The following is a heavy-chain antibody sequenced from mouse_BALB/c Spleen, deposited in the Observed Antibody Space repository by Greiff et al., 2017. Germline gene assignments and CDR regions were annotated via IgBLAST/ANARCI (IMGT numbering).Heavy chain of an antibody. D-gene: IGHD3-2*02. Sequence: EVNLVESGGGLVQPGGSRKLSCAASGFTFSSFGMHWVRQAPEKGLEWVAYISSGSSTIYYADTVKGRFTISRDNPKNTLFLQMTSLRSEDTAMYYCARAPLSQAAMDYWGQGTSVTVSS. CDR1: GFTFSSFG. CDR2: ISSGSSTI. CDR3: ARAPLSQAAMDY. J-gene: IGHJ4*01. V-gene: IGHV5-17*02.